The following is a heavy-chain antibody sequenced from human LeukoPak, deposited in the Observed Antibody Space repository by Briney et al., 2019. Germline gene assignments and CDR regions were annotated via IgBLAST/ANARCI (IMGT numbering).Heavy chain of an antibody. D-gene: IGHD5-12*01. V-gene: IGHV4-34*01. CDR3: ARGGYFDI. CDR1: GGSFSGYY. J-gene: IGHJ3*02. CDR2: INHSGST. Sequence: SETLSLTCAVYGGSFSGYYWSWIRQPPGKGLECIGEINHSGSTNYNPSLKSRVTISVDTSKNQFSLKLSSVTAADTAVYYCARGGYFDIWGQGTMVTVSS.